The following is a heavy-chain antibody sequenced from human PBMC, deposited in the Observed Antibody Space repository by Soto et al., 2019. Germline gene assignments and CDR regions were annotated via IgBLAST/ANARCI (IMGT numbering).Heavy chain of an antibody. CDR3: ATYGGDTGRFDY. Sequence: QLQLQESGPGLVRPSETLSLTCTVSGGSISSYNYLWTWIRQSPGKGPEWIGSGTTYYNPSPMSRVTISVHKSRNQFSLEMSSVTAADTAVYYCATYGGDTGRFDYWGQGILVTVSS. CDR2: SGTT. V-gene: IGHV4-39*01. CDR1: GGSISSYNYL. J-gene: IGHJ4*02. D-gene: IGHD4-17*01.